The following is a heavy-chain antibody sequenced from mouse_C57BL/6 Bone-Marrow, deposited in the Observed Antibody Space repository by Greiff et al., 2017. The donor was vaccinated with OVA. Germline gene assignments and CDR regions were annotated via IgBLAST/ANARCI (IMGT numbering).Heavy chain of an antibody. CDR3: ARGTTSYWYFDV. CDR1: GFTFSDYG. CDR2: ISSGSSTI. V-gene: IGHV5-17*01. Sequence: EVKVVESGGGLVKPGGSLKLSCAASGFTFSDYGMHWVRQAPEKGLEWVAYISSGSSTIYYADTVKGRFTISRDNAKHTLFLQMTSLRSEDTAMYYCARGTTSYWYFDVWGTGTTVTVSS. J-gene: IGHJ1*03. D-gene: IGHD5-5*01.